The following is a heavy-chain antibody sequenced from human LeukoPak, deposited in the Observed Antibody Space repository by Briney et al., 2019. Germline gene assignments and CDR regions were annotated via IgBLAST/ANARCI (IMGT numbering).Heavy chain of an antibody. CDR1: GFTFSSYS. J-gene: IGHJ4*02. D-gene: IGHD3-10*01. Sequence: GGSLRLSCAASGFTFSSYSMNWVRQAPGKGLEWVSSISSSSSYIYYADSVKGRFTISRDNAKNSLYLQMNSLRAEDTAVYYCARAGRVRTYYYGSGSYYYWGQGTLVTVSS. CDR2: ISSSSSYI. CDR3: ARAGRVRTYYYGSGSYYY. V-gene: IGHV3-21*01.